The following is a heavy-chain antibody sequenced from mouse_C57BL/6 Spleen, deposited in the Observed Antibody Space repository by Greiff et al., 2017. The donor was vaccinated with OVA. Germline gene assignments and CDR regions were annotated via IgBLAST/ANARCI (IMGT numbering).Heavy chain of an antibody. J-gene: IGHJ3*01. CDR3: ARDYYGNFAWFAY. CDR2: IHPNSGST. D-gene: IGHD2-1*01. V-gene: IGHV1-64*01. Sequence: VQLQQPGAELVKPGASVKLSCKASGYTFTSYWMHWVKQRPGQGLEWIGMIHPNSGSTNYNEKFKSKATLTVDKSSSTAYMQLSSLTSEDSAVYYRARDYYGNFAWFAYWGQGTLVTVSA. CDR1: GYTFTSYW.